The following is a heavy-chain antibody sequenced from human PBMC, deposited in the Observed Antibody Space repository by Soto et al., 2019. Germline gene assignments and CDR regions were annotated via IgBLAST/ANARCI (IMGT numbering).Heavy chain of an antibody. J-gene: IGHJ4*02. D-gene: IGHD5-18*01. CDR2: INHSGST. V-gene: IGHV4-34*01. CDR1: GGSLSGYY. CDR3: ARTRGGEDSYGYFPMDY. Sequence: SETLSLTCAVYGGSLSGYYWSWIRQPPGKGLEWIGEINHSGSTNYNPSLKSRVTISVDTSKNQFSLKLSSVTAADTAVYYCARTRGGEDSYGYFPMDYWGQETLVTVSS.